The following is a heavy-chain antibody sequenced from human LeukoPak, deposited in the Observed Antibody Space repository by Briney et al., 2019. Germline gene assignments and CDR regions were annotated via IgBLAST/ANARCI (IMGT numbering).Heavy chain of an antibody. V-gene: IGHV7-4-1*02. CDR3: ARDMHRYYYDSSHDY. J-gene: IGHJ4*02. Sequence: ASVKVSCKASGYTFNTYGITWVRQAPGQGLEWMGWINTNTGNPTYAQGFTGRFVFSLDTSVSTAYLQISSLKAEDTAVYYCARDMHRYYYDSSHDYWGQGTLVTVSS. CDR2: INTNTGNP. D-gene: IGHD3-22*01. CDR1: GYTFNTYG.